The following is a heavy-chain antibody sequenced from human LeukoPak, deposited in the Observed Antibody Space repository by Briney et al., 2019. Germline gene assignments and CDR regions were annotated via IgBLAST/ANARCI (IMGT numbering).Heavy chain of an antibody. Sequence: RTGGSLRLSCAASGFTFDDYGMSWVRQAPGKGLEWVSGINWNGGSTSYADSVKGRFTISRDNAKNSLYLQMNSLRDEDTALYYCASTMIVADDAFDIWGQGTMVTVSS. V-gene: IGHV3-20*04. J-gene: IGHJ3*02. CDR3: ASTMIVADDAFDI. D-gene: IGHD3-22*01. CDR2: INWNGGST. CDR1: GFTFDDYG.